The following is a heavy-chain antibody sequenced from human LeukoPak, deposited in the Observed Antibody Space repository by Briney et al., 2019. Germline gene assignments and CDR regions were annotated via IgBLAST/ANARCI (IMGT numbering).Heavy chain of an antibody. D-gene: IGHD5-12*01. CDR3: ARDGGRRWLDAFDI. Sequence: PSETLSLTCTVSGASVSSDYWSWIRQPPGKGLEWIGYIYYSGSTNYNPSLKSRVTISVDTSKNQFSLKLSSVTAADTAVYYCARDGGRRWLDAFDIWGQGTMVTVSS. CDR1: GASVSSDY. J-gene: IGHJ3*02. CDR2: IYYSGST. V-gene: IGHV4-59*02.